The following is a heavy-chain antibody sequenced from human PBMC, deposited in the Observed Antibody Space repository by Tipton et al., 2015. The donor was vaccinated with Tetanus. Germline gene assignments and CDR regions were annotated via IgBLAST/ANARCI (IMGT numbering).Heavy chain of an antibody. Sequence: PRLSCAASGFTFNTFWMHWVRQAPGKGLEWVSHINRDGSSTNYADSVKGRFTISRDNARNTLYLKMNSLTAEDTAVYYCARDGPESSAYYFDSWGQGMLVTVSS. CDR2: INRDGSST. V-gene: IGHV3-74*01. CDR1: GFTFNTFW. D-gene: IGHD6-19*01. CDR3: ARDGPESSAYYFDS. J-gene: IGHJ4*02.